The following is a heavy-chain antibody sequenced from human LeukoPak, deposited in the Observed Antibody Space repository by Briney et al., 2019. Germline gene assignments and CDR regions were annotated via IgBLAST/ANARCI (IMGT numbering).Heavy chain of an antibody. CDR1: GFTFSDYY. CDR3: ARFPLPEEVNYLDY. V-gene: IGHV3-11*01. D-gene: IGHD3-22*01. Sequence: GGSLRLSCAASGFTFSDYYMSWIRQAPGKGLEWVSYISSSGSTIYYADSVKGRFTISRDNAKNSLYLQMNSLRAEDTAVYYCARFPLPEEVNYLDYWGQGTLVTVSS. J-gene: IGHJ4*02. CDR2: ISSSGSTI.